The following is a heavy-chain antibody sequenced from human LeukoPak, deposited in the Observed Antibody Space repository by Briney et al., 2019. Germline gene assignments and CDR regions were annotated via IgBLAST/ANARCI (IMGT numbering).Heavy chain of an antibody. CDR2: INNDGRST. Sequence: GGSLRLSCAASGFTFNNHWMHWVRHAPGKGLVWVSRINNDGRSTAYADSVKGRFTISRDNAKNTVYLPLNSLRAEDTGVYYCARDLLSCTGGYCAMVYWGQGTLVTVSS. D-gene: IGHD2-8*02. CDR1: GFTFNNHW. J-gene: IGHJ4*02. V-gene: IGHV3-74*01. CDR3: ARDLLSCTGGYCAMVY.